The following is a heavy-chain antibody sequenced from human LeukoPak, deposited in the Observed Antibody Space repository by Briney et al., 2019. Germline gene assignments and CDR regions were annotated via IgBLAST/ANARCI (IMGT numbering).Heavy chain of an antibody. D-gene: IGHD2-2*01. CDR2: IYYSGST. Sequence: PSETLSLTCTVSGVSISSYYWSWIRQPPGKGLEWIGYIYYSGSTNYNPSLKSRVTISVDTSKNQFSLKLSSVTAADTAVYYCARGYCSSTSCSRFDPWGQGTLVTVSS. J-gene: IGHJ5*02. CDR3: ARGYCSSTSCSRFDP. V-gene: IGHV4-59*01. CDR1: GVSISSYY.